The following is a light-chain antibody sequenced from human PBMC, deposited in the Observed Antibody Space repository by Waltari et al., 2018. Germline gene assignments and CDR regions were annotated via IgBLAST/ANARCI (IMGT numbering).Light chain of an antibody. J-gene: IGKJ4*01. CDR2: YAS. Sequence: EIVMTQSPATLSVSPGEGATLSCRASQSISNNLAWYQQKPGQAPRLLIYYASTRASGGPARFSGGGSGTYFTLTISSLQSEDFAVYYCQQFTSWSPATFGGGTKVEMK. V-gene: IGKV3-15*01. CDR3: QQFTSWSPAT. CDR1: QSISNN.